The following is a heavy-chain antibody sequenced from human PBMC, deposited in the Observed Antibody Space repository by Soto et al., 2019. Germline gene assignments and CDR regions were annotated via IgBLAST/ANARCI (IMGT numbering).Heavy chain of an antibody. V-gene: IGHV4-4*02. Sequence: PSETLSLTCAVSGGSISSNNWWNWVRQPPGKGLEWIGEIHHSGSTNYNPSLKSRVTISVDKSKNQFSLKLNSVTAADTAVYYCARARQYCSSSSCYLDPWGQGTRVTGSA. CDR2: IHHSGST. J-gene: IGHJ5*02. CDR1: GGSISSNNW. CDR3: ARARQYCSSSSCYLDP. D-gene: IGHD2-2*01.